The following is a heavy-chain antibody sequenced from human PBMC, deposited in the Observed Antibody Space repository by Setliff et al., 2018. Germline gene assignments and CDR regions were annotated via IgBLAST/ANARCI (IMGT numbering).Heavy chain of an antibody. CDR2: IHHSGKA. D-gene: IGHD3-16*01. Sequence: PSETLSLTCAVSGSSISSGYYWGWIRQPPGKGLEWIVNIHHSGKAYYNPSLKSRVTISVDTSKNQFSLKLSSVTAADTAVYYCARPPRGGRWYFDLWGRGTLVTVSS. CDR3: ARPPRGGRWYFDL. V-gene: IGHV4-38-2*01. J-gene: IGHJ2*01. CDR1: GSSISSGYY.